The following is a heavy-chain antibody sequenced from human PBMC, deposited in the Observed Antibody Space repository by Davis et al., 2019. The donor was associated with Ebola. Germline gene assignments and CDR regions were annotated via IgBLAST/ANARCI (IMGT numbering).Heavy chain of an antibody. CDR2: ISGGGTTI. Sequence: PGGSLRLSCAASGFTFSTNNMNWVRQAPGKGLEWVSYISGGGTTISYADSVKGRFTISRDNAKNSLYLQMNSLRAEDTAVYYCARLKQWQGSDAFDIWGQGTMVTVSS. D-gene: IGHD6-19*01. J-gene: IGHJ3*02. CDR3: ARLKQWQGSDAFDI. CDR1: GFTFSTNN. V-gene: IGHV3-48*04.